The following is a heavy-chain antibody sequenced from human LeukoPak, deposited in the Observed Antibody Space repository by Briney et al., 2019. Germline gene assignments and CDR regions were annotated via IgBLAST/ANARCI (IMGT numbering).Heavy chain of an antibody. V-gene: IGHV1-2*02. CDR2: INPNSGGT. CDR1: GYTFTGYY. J-gene: IGHJ4*02. CDR3: ARDRMVRGVMPAY. Sequence: GASVKVSCKASGYTFTGYYMHWVRQAPGQGLAWMGWINPNSGGTNYAQKFQDRVTMTRDTSISTAYMEQSRLRSDDTAVYYCARDRMVRGVMPAYWGQGTLVTVSS. D-gene: IGHD3-10*01.